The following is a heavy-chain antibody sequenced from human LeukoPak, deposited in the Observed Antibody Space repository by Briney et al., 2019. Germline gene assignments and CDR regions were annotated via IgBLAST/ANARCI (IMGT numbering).Heavy chain of an antibody. CDR1: GFSMSVYW. CDR2: IKQDGSER. Sequence: GGSLRLSCEASGFSMSVYWMSWVRQAPGKGLEWVGNIKQDGSERNYVDSVKGRFTISRDNAKRSLYLQMNSLRAEDTAVYYCARDWGAYYHFFDYWGQGTLVTVSS. V-gene: IGHV3-7*01. D-gene: IGHD3-22*01. CDR3: ARDWGAYYHFFDY. J-gene: IGHJ4*02.